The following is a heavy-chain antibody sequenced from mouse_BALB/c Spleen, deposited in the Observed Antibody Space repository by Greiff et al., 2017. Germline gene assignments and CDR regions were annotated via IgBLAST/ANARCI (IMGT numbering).Heavy chain of an antibody. CDR3: AYGSSYFDY. Sequence: EVHLVESGGGLVQPGGSRKLSCAASGFTFSSFGMHWVRQAPEKRLEWVASISSGGSTYYPDSVKGRFTISRDNARNILYLQMSSLRSEDTAMYYCAYGSSYFDYWGQGTTLTVSS. J-gene: IGHJ2*01. V-gene: IGHV5-6-5*01. D-gene: IGHD1-1*01. CDR1: GFTFSSFG. CDR2: ISSGGST.